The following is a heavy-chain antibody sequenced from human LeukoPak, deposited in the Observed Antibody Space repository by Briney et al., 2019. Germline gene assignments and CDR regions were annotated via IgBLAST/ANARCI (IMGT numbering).Heavy chain of an antibody. J-gene: IGHJ6*04. CDR2: ISSSSSYT. D-gene: IGHD5-18*01. V-gene: IGHV3-11*06. CDR1: GFTFSDYY. CDR3: ARDTAMVRGVEYYYGMDV. Sequence: GGSLRLSCAASGFTFSDYYMSWIRRAPGKGLEWVSYISSSSSYTNYADSVKGRFTISRDNAKNSLYLQMNSLRAEDTAVYYCARDTAMVRGVEYYYGMDVWGKGTTVTVSS.